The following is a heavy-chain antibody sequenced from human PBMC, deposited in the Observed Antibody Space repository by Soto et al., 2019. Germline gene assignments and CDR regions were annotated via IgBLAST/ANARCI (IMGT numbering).Heavy chain of an antibody. Sequence: SLTLCLPWAVFGGYFSDYCCSCIRQPPGKGLEWIGEIYHSGSTNYNPSLKSRVTISVDKSKNQFSLKLSSVTAADTAVYFCAAGDAYSGCHPYFDYWVQGTLVTVSS. CDR1: GGYFSDYC. CDR2: IYHSGST. J-gene: IGHJ4*02. CDR3: AAGDAYSGCHPYFDY. V-gene: IGHV4-34*01. D-gene: IGHD1-26*01.